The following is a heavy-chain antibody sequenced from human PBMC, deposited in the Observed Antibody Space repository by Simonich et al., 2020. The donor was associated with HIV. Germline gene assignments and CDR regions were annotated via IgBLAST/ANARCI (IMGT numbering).Heavy chain of an antibody. CDR1: GGSFSGYY. J-gene: IGHJ4*02. D-gene: IGHD2-2*01. CDR2: INHSERT. Sequence: QVQLQQWGAGLLKPSETLSLTCAVYGGSFSGYYWSRIRQPPGKGLEWIGEINHSERTNYNPSLKIRVTISVDTSKTQFALKLSSVTAADTAVYYCARGFYQRLYYFDYWGQGTLVTVSS. V-gene: IGHV4-34*01. CDR3: ARGFYQRLYYFDY.